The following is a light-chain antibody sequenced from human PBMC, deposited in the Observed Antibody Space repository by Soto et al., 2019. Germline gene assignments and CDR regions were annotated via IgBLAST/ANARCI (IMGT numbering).Light chain of an antibody. J-gene: IGKJ5*01. V-gene: IGKV1-5*03. Sequence: DIQMTQSPSTLSASVGDRDTITCRASQSINSWLAWYQQKPGKAPKLLIHRASSLQSGVPSRFSGSGSGTDFTLTISSLQPDDFAAYYCQQYEVYPITFGQGTRLEIK. CDR2: RAS. CDR3: QQYEVYPIT. CDR1: QSINSW.